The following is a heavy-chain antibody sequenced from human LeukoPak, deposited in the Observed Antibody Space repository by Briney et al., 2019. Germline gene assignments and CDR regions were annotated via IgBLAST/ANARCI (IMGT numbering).Heavy chain of an antibody. V-gene: IGHV1-2*02. CDR3: VREGEGPLSKDFDY. Sequence: ASVKVSCKSSGFTFTDHYIHWVRQGPGRGLEWMGYIGPHSTFTSSPQEFQGRVTMTRDASMSTAYMELTRLTSDDTAVYYCVREGEGPLSKDFDYWGQGTLVTVSS. J-gene: IGHJ4*02. D-gene: IGHD2/OR15-2a*01. CDR2: IGPHSTFT. CDR1: GFTFTDHY.